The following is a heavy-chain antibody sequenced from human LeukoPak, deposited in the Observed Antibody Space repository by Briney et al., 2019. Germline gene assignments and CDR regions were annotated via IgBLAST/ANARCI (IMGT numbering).Heavy chain of an antibody. J-gene: IGHJ4*02. Sequence: PGGSLRLSCAASGLSFSHARMSWVRQAPGKGLEWVGRIRTKSDGETTEYAAPVKGRFTISRDDSENMLYLQISYLKTEDTAVYYCTTVAQGWGQGTLVSVSS. CDR1: GLSFSHAR. CDR3: TTVAQG. CDR2: IRTKSDGETT. V-gene: IGHV3-15*01.